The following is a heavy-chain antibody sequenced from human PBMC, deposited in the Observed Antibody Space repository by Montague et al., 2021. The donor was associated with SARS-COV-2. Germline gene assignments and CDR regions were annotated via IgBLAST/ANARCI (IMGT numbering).Heavy chain of an antibody. CDR1: GFSFSNYD. CDR2: IDTAGHT. Sequence: SLRLSCAASGFSFSNYDMYWVRQATGKGLEWVSGIDTAGHTYYPGSVKGRFTISRENANNSLYLQMNSLRDVDTAVYYCARETTVQYYYAMDVWGQGTTVTVSS. D-gene: IGHD3-16*01. V-gene: IGHV3-13*04. CDR3: ARETTVQYYYAMDV. J-gene: IGHJ6*02.